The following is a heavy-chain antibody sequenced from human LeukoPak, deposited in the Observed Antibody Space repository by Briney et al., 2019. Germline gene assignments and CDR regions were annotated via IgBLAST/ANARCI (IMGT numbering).Heavy chain of an antibody. CDR2: IYYSGST. D-gene: IGHD3-10*01. V-gene: IGHV4-39*01. CDR3: ASLPGGISMVRGVTFYFYYMDV. Sequence: SETLSLTCTVSGGSISSSSYHWGWIRQPPGKGLEWIGSIYYSGSTYYNPSLKSRVTISVDTSKNQFSLKLSSVTAADTAVYYCASLPGGISMVRGVTFYFYYMDVWGKGTTVTISS. CDR1: GGSISSSSYH. J-gene: IGHJ6*03.